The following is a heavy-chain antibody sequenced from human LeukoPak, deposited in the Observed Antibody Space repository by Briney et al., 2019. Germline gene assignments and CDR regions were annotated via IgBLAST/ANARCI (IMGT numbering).Heavy chain of an antibody. Sequence: ASVKVSCKASGYTFTSYDINWVRQATGQGLEWMGWMNPNSGNTGYAQKFQGRVTMARNTSISTAYMELSSLRSEDTAVYYCARGMYSSSSDYYYYYGMDVWGQGTTVTVSS. CDR3: ARGMYSSSSDYYYYYGMDV. D-gene: IGHD6-6*01. CDR2: MNPNSGNT. J-gene: IGHJ6*02. V-gene: IGHV1-8*01. CDR1: GYTFTSYD.